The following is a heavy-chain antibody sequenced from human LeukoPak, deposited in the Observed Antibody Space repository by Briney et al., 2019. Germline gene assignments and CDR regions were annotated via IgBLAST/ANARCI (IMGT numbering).Heavy chain of an antibody. CDR1: GYSISSGYY. CDR2: IYHSGST. Sequence: SETLSLTCTVSGYSISSGYYWGWIRQPPGKGLEWIGSIYHSGSTYYNPSLKSRVTISVDTSKNQFSLKLSSVTAADTAVYYCARRVIAAKAVDYWGQGTLVTVSS. J-gene: IGHJ4*02. CDR3: ARRVIAAKAVDY. D-gene: IGHD6-6*01. V-gene: IGHV4-38-2*02.